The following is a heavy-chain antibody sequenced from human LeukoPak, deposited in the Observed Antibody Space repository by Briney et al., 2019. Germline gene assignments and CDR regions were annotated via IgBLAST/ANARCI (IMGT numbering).Heavy chain of an antibody. CDR3: ARHNYYHLWSTLTRFDA. CDR2: VYHSGST. D-gene: IGHD3-3*01. Sequence: PSEALSLTCTIFLSSLSDNYYWGWVRRPPGKGLEWIGGVYHSGSTYYNPSLKSRVIFSVETSDNHFSLKLRSVSTADTAVYHCARHNYYHLWSTLTRFDARGQGTLVTVSS. J-gene: IGHJ5*02. V-gene: IGHV4-38-2*02. CDR1: LSSLSDNYY.